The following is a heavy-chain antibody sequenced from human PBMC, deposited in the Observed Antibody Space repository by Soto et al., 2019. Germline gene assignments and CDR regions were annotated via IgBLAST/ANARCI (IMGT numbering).Heavy chain of an antibody. D-gene: IGHD1-7*01. CDR3: ARGAQNYYYFDC. Sequence: EVQLVESGGGLVQPGGSLRLSCVASGFTFSNYWIHWVRQAPGKGLVWVSRINGDGSSTNYADSVKGQFTISRDNAKNTVYLQMNSLRVEDTAVYYCARGAQNYYYFDCWGQGTLVTVSS. CDR2: INGDGSST. V-gene: IGHV3-74*01. J-gene: IGHJ4*02. CDR1: GFTFSNYW.